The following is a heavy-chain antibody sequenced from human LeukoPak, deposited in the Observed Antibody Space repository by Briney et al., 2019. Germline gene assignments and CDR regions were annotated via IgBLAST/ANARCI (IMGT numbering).Heavy chain of an antibody. D-gene: IGHD5-24*01. Sequence: PGGSLRLSCAASGFTFSSYAMSWVRQAPGKGQEWVSAISGSGGSTYYADSVKGRFTISRDNSKNTLYLQMNSLRAEDTAVYNCAKEARDSYKKDYYDYWGQGTMVTVSS. CDR3: AKEARDSYKKDYYDY. CDR2: ISGSGGST. V-gene: IGHV3-23*01. J-gene: IGHJ4*02. CDR1: GFTFSSYA.